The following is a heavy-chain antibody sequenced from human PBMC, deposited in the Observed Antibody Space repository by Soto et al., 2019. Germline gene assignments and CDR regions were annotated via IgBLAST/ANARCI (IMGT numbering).Heavy chain of an antibody. D-gene: IGHD6-13*01. V-gene: IGHV3-30*18. CDR3: AKGLEQLVNYYYYGIEV. J-gene: IGHJ6*02. CDR2: ISYDGSNK. Sequence: QVQLVESGGGVVQPGRSLRLSCAASGFTFSSYGMHWVRQAPGKGLEWVAVISYDGSNKYYADSVKGRFTISRDKSKNKLYLQMNSPRAEDTAVYDCAKGLEQLVNYYYYGIEVWGQGTTVTVPS. CDR1: GFTFSSYG.